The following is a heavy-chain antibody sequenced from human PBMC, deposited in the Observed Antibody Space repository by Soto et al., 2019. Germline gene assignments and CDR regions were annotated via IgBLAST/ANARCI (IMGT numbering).Heavy chain of an antibody. D-gene: IGHD3-3*01. V-gene: IGHV4-59*08. CDR2: IYYSGST. J-gene: IGHJ4*02. CDR1: GGSISSYY. CDR3: ARLRYDFWSGYSRLGYFDY. Sequence: SETLSLTCTVSGGSISSYYWSWIRQPPGKGLEWIGYIYYSGSTNYNPSLKSRVTISVDTSKNQFSLKLSSVTAADTAVYYCARLRYDFWSGYSRLGYFDYWGQGTLVTVSS.